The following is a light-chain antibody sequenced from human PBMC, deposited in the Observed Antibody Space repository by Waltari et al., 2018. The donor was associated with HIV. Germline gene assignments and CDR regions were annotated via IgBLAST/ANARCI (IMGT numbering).Light chain of an antibody. Sequence: MVLTQSPGTLSLSPGGRATLSSRASPRVSSNYLAWYRQKPGQAPRLLIYGAYTRTSGIPDRFSRSVAETDFALTMSRVETEDFAVYYCQHYGSSYDTFGQGPKLEMK. CDR2: GAY. CDR3: QHYGSSYDT. V-gene: IGKV3-20*01. CDR1: PRVSSNY. J-gene: IGKJ2*01.